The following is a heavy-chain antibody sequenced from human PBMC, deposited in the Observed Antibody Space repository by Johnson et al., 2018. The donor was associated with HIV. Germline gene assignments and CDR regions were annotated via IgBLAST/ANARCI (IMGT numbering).Heavy chain of an antibody. CDR1: GFTFRTFP. CDR3: ARDHGQLWLLPAFDI. Sequence: QMLLVESGGGVVQPGKSLRLSCAASGFTFRTFPMHWVRQAPGKGLEWMAFISYNEDKKYYADSVKGRFTISRDNSKNILYLQMNSLRAEDTATYYCARDHGQLWLLPAFDIWGQGTMVTVSS. CDR2: ISYNEDKK. D-gene: IGHD5-18*01. J-gene: IGHJ3*02. V-gene: IGHV3-30*04.